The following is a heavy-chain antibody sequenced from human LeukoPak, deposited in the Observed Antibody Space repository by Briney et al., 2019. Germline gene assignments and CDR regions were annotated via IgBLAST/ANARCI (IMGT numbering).Heavy chain of an antibody. D-gene: IGHD2-2*02. V-gene: IGHV3-30*02. CDR2: IRHDETNE. CDR1: GFSFSSYA. J-gene: IGHJ4*02. Sequence: GGSLRLSCAVSGFSFSSYAMHWVRQAPGKGLEWVALIRHDETNEYYADSVQGRFTISRDTSKNTLYLQMNSLRAEDTAVYYCAKEYTPPSPLGELDSWGQGTLVTVSS. CDR3: AKEYTPPSPLGELDS.